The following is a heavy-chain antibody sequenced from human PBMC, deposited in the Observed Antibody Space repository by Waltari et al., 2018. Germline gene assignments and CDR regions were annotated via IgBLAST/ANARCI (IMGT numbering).Heavy chain of an antibody. V-gene: IGHV3-53*02. Sequence: EVQLVETGGGLIQPGGSLRLSCAASGFTVSSNYMSLVRQAPGKGLEWVSVIYSGGSTYYAESVKGRFTISRDNSKNTLYLQMNSLRAEDTAVYYCARAPPNSSSWYVDYWGQGTLVTVSS. CDR3: ARAPPNSSSWYVDY. CDR2: IYSGGST. D-gene: IGHD6-13*01. CDR1: GFTVSSNY. J-gene: IGHJ4*02.